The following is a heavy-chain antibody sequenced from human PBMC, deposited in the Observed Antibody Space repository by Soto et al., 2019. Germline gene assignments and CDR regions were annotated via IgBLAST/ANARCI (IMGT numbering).Heavy chain of an antibody. CDR1: GFTFSNAW. J-gene: IGHJ6*02. CDR3: ARDKPGYYDILTGYYEDYYGMDV. V-gene: IGHV3-23*01. D-gene: IGHD3-9*01. CDR2: ISGSGGST. Sequence: GGSLRLSCAASGFTFSNAWMNWVRQAPGKGLEWVSVISGSGGSTYYADSVKGQFTISRDNSKNTLKLKMNSMREKDTFVYYCARDKPGYYDILTGYYEDYYGMDVWGQGT.